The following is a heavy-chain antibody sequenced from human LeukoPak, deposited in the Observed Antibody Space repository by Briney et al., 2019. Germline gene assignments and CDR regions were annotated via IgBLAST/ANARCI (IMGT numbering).Heavy chain of an antibody. CDR1: GGSFSGYY. J-gene: IGHJ4*02. CDR3: ARRRDILTGYYIDY. V-gene: IGHV4-34*01. CDR2: INHSGST. D-gene: IGHD3-9*01. Sequence: SETLSLTCAVYGGSFSGYYWSWIRQPPGKGLEWIGEINHSGSTNYNPSLKSRVTISVDTSKNQFSLKLSSVTAADTAVYYCARRRDILTGYYIDYWGQGTLVTVSS.